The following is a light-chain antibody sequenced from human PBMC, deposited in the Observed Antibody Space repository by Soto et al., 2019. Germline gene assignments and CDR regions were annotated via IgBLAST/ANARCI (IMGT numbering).Light chain of an antibody. J-gene: IGKJ2*01. CDR3: PQYDSWPPT. V-gene: IGKV3-15*01. Sequence: EIVLTHSPATLSVSPGERATLSCRASQSVSSSLAWYQQKPGQAPRLLIYGASTRATGIPAKFSGSGSGKEFTPTISSLQSVDFALYFLPQYDSWPPTFGQGTKLEIK. CDR1: QSVSSS. CDR2: GAS.